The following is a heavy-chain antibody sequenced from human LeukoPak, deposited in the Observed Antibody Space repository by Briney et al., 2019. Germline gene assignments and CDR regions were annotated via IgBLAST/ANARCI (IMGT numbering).Heavy chain of an antibody. D-gene: IGHD3-22*01. V-gene: IGHV3-23*01. Sequence: PGGSLRLSCAASGFTLSSYAMSWVRQAPGKGLEWVSAISGSGGSTYYADSVKGRFTISRDNSKNTLYLQMNSLRAEDTAVYYCAKALSNRITMIVVSGWGQGTLVTVSS. CDR3: AKALSNRITMIVVSG. J-gene: IGHJ4*02. CDR1: GFTLSSYA. CDR2: ISGSGGST.